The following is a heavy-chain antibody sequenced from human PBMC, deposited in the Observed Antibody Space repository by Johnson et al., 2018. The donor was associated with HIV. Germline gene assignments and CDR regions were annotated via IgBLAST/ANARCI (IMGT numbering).Heavy chain of an antibody. D-gene: IGHD6-19*01. CDR2: ISYDGSNK. CDR3: ARAGSTSGWFDAFDI. V-gene: IGHV3-30*03. CDR1: GFTFRNYG. Sequence: QVQLVESGGGVVQPGRSLRLSCAASGFTFRNYGIHWVRQAPGKGLEWVAVISYDGSNKYYADSVKGRFTISRDSSKNTLYLQMNSLRTEDTAAYYCARAGSTSGWFDAFDIWGQGTMVTVSS. J-gene: IGHJ3*02.